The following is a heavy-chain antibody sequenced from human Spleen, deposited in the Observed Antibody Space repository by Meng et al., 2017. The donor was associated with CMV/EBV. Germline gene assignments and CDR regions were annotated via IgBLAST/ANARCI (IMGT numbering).Heavy chain of an antibody. Sequence: KVSCKASVYTFTSNGISWVRQAPGQGPEWLGWISVYSGKTNYAQKFQGRVIMTTETSTSTAYMELRSLRSDDTAVYYCARDRDWNLDYWGQGTLVTVS. CDR3: ARDRDWNLDY. J-gene: IGHJ4*02. CDR1: VYTFTSNG. D-gene: IGHD1-1*01. V-gene: IGHV1-18*01. CDR2: ISVYSGKT.